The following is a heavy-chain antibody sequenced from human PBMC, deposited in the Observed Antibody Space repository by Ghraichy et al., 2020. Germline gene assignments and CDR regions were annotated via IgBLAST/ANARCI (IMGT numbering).Heavy chain of an antibody. CDR1: GFTFTGYW. Sequence: GGSLRLSCAASGFTFTGYWMTWVRQAPGRGLEWVANIKQDGSEKHYVDSVKGRFTISRDNAKNSVYLQMNSLRVEDTAVYYCARLIAVAGQDLFDYWGQGTLVTVSS. D-gene: IGHD6-19*01. CDR3: ARLIAVAGQDLFDY. V-gene: IGHV3-7*01. CDR2: IKQDGSEK. J-gene: IGHJ4*02.